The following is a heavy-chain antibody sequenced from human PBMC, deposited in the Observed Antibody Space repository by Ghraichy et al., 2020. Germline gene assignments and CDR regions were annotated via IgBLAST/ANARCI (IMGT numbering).Heavy chain of an antibody. D-gene: IGHD3-10*02. V-gene: IGHV3-48*02. CDR1: GFDFSSHN. CDR3: ARDSLTMFGVGMPFDP. Sequence: GGSLRLSCAASGFDFSSHNMHWVRRAPGKGLEWIAYISATATSTYYADSVKGRFTISRDNIQNLVFLQMTSLRDEDAALYYCARDSLTMFGVGMPFDPRGQGTLVIVSS. J-gene: IGHJ5*02. CDR2: ISATATST.